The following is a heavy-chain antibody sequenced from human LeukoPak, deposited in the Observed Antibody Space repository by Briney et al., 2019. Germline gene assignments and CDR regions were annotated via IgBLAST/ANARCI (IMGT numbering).Heavy chain of an antibody. Sequence: PGGSLRLSCVGSGFTFSSYWMHCVRQVPGKGPEWVSRIHTDGTAPTYADSVKGRFTGSRDNAKNTLYLQMNSLRVEDTAVYYCATSRGYGFEIWGQGTLVTVSS. J-gene: IGHJ4*02. CDR1: GFTFSSYW. CDR2: IHTDGTAP. CDR3: ATSRGYGFEI. D-gene: IGHD5-24*01. V-gene: IGHV3-74*01.